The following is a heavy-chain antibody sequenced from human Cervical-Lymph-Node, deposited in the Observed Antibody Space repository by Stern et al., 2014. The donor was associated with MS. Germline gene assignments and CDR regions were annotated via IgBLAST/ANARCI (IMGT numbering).Heavy chain of an antibody. V-gene: IGHV3-30*03. CDR2: ISYDGSKK. D-gene: IGHD5-24*01. CDR3: ARDATMSTPSGYFDY. CDR1: GFTFTNYG. Sequence: MQLVESGGGVVQPGRSLRLSCAASGFTFTNYGMHWVRQAPGKGLEWVAVISYDGSKKYYADSVKGRFTISRDNSKNTLYLQMISLRSEDTAVFYCARDATMSTPSGYFDYWGQGTLVTVSS. J-gene: IGHJ4*02.